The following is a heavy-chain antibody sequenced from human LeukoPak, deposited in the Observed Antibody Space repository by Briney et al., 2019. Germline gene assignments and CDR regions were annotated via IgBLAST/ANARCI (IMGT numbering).Heavy chain of an antibody. CDR3: ARDSGINYYYYMDV. CDR2: IYYSGST. CDR1: GGSISSYY. J-gene: IGHJ6*03. Sequence: PSETLSLTCTVSGGSISSYYWSWIRQPPGKGLEWIGYIYYSGSTNYNPSLKSRVTISVDTSKNQFSLKLSSVTAADTAVYYCARDSGINYYYYMDVWGKGTTVTVSS. V-gene: IGHV4-59*12. D-gene: IGHD1-14*01.